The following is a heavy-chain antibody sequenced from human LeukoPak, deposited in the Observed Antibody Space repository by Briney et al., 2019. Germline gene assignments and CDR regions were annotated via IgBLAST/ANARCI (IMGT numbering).Heavy chain of an antibody. CDR2: IIPIFGTA. V-gene: IGHV1-69*05. CDR1: VGTFSSYA. J-gene: IGHJ4*02. CDR3: ARVGGHDYGDYAFDY. D-gene: IGHD4-17*01. Sequence: SVKVSCKASVGTFSSYAISWVRQAPGQGLEWMGGIIPIFGTANYAQKFQGRVTITTDESTSTAYMELSSLRSEDTAVYYCARVGGHDYGDYAFDYWGQGTLVTVSS.